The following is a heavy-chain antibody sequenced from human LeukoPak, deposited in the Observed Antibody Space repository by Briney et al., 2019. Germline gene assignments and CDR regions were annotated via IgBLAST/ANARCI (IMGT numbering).Heavy chain of an antibody. D-gene: IGHD6-6*01. J-gene: IGHJ4*02. CDR2: ISPTGSTT. CDR3: ARGPNSNWSGLDF. V-gene: IGHV3-74*01. CDR1: GFSFSGHW. Sequence: GGSLRLSCIASGFSFSGHWMHWARQLPGKGLVRVSRISPTGSTTSYADSVKGRFTVSRDNAKNTLYLQVNNLRAEDTAVYYCARGPNSNWSGLDFWGQGTLLTVSS.